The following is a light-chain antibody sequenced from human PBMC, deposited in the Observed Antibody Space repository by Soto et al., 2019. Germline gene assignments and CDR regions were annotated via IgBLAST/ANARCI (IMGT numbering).Light chain of an antibody. CDR3: QQYGSSPA. V-gene: IGKV3-20*01. CDR2: GAS. CDR1: QSVSSSY. J-gene: IGKJ4*01. Sequence: EIVLTQSPGTLSLSPGERATLSCRASQSVSSSYLAWYQQKPGQAPRLLIYGASSRSTGIPNRFSGSGSGTDFHLTISRLEPEDFALYYCQQYGSSPAFGGGTKVEIK.